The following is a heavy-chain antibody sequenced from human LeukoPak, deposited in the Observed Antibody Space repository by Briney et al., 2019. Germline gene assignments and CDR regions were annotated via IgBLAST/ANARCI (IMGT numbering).Heavy chain of an antibody. D-gene: IGHD6-19*01. CDR2: ISSSSSTI. CDR3: ARGTLSSGVDY. V-gene: IGHV3-48*04. J-gene: IGHJ4*02. Sequence: GGSLRLSCAASGFTFSSYSMNWVRQAPGKGLEWVSYISSSSSTIYYADSVKGRFTISRDNAKNSLYLQMNSLRAEDTAAYYCARGTLSSGVDYWGQGTLVTVSS. CDR1: GFTFSSYS.